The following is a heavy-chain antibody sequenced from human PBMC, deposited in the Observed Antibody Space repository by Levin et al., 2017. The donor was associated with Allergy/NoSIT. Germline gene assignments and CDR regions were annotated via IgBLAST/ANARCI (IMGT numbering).Heavy chain of an antibody. CDR1: GFTFSSYS. CDR2: ISGGGSAK. D-gene: IGHD2-2*01. Sequence: GGSLRLSCTASGFTFSSYSINWVRQAPGKGLEWVSSISGGGSAKYYADSVKGRFTMSRDNSKKSVTLQMNSLRGEDTAVYYCARDLRADCSSITCFGTLYNWFDPWGQGTLVTVSS. CDR3: ARDLRADCSSITCFGTLYNWFDP. V-gene: IGHV3-21*01. J-gene: IGHJ5*02.